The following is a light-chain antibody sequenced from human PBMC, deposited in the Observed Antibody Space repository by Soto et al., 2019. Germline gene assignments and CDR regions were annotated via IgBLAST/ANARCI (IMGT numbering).Light chain of an antibody. CDR3: QQFGGSPLT. J-gene: IGKJ1*01. CDR1: QSVSTNY. V-gene: IGKV3-20*01. CDR2: GAS. Sequence: EIVLTQSPGTLSLSPGERATLSCRASQSVSTNYLAWYQQKPGRAPRLLIYGASNRDTGIPDRFSGSGSGTDFTLTISRLEPEDFAVYYCQQFGGSPLTFGQGTKVEVK.